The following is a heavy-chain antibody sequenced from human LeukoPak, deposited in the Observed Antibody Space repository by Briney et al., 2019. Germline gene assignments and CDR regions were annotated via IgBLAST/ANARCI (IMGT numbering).Heavy chain of an antibody. Sequence: SETLSLTCTVSGGSISSSSYYWGWIRQPPGKGLEWIGSIYYSGSTYYNPSLKSRVTISVDTSKNQFSLKLSSVTAADTAVYYCARRLDLSGYYFDYWGQGTLVTVSS. J-gene: IGHJ4*02. V-gene: IGHV4-39*01. CDR1: GGSISSSSYY. D-gene: IGHD1-26*01. CDR2: IYYSGST. CDR3: ARRLDLSGYYFDY.